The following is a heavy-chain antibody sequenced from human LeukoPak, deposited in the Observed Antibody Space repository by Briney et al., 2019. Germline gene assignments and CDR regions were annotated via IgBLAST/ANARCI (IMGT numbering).Heavy chain of an antibody. CDR3: ARAYSGSSGVFEY. V-gene: IGHV4-38-2*01. Sequence: GSLRLSCAASGFTFSSYSMNWVRQAPGKGLEWIGSIYHSGSTYYNPSLKSRVTISVDTSKNQFSLKLSSVTAADTAVYYCARAYSGSSGVFEYWGQGTLVTVSS. CDR2: IYHSGST. D-gene: IGHD3-10*01. J-gene: IGHJ4*02. CDR1: GFTFSSYS.